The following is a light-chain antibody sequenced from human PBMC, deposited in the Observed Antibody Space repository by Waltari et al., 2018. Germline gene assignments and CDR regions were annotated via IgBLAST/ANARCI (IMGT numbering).Light chain of an antibody. CDR3: QQRYSTPPWT. Sequence: DIQVTQSPSSLSASVGDRVTITCRASQSISLYLTWYQQKPGKAPKLLISAASSLQGGVPSRFSGSGSGTDFTLTISSLQPEDFASYYCQQRYSTPPWTFGQGTRLDMK. J-gene: IGKJ1*01. CDR2: AAS. V-gene: IGKV1-39*01. CDR1: QSISLY.